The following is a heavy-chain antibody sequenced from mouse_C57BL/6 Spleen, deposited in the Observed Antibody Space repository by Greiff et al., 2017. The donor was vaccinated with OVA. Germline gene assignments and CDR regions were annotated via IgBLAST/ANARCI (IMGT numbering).Heavy chain of an antibody. CDR3: ARGTGTFGY. J-gene: IGHJ2*01. V-gene: IGHV5-17*01. Sequence: EVQVVESGGGLVKPGGSLKLSCAASGFTFSDYGMHWVRQAPEEGLEWVAYISSGSSTIYYADTVKGRFTISRDNAKNTLFLQMTSLRSEDTAMYYCARGTGTFGYWGQGTTLTVSS. CDR2: ISSGSSTI. CDR1: GFTFSDYG. D-gene: IGHD4-1*01.